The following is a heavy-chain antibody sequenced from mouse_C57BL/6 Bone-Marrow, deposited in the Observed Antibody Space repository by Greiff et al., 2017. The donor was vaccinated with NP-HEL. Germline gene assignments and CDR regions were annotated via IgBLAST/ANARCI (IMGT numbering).Heavy chain of an antibody. CDR1: GYTFTDYY. V-gene: IGHV1-26*01. J-gene: IGHJ2*01. CDR2: INPNNGGT. CDR3: AREKITTVVFDY. D-gene: IGHD1-1*01. Sequence: EVQLQQSGPELVKPGASVKISCKASGYTFTDYYMNWVKQSHGKSLEWIGDINPNNGGTSYNQKFKGKATLTVDKSSSTAYMELRSLTSEDSAVYYCAREKITTVVFDYWGQGTTLTVSS.